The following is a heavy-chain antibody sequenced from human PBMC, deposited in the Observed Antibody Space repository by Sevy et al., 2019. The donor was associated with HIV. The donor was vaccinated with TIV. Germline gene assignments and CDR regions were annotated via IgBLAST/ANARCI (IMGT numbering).Heavy chain of an antibody. CDR1: GDTFSTYG. J-gene: IGHJ3*02. CDR3: AREGGVATTGDHDAFDI. D-gene: IGHD7-27*01. Sequence: ASVKVSCKASGDTFSTYGLSWVRQAPGQGLAWMGGIIPIFGTPNYAQKFQGRVTITADESASTAYMELSSLRSEDTALYYCAREGGVATTGDHDAFDIWGHGTLVTVSS. V-gene: IGHV1-69*13. CDR2: IIPIFGTP.